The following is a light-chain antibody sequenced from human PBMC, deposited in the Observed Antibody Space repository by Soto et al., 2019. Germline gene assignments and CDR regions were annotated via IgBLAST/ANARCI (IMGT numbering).Light chain of an antibody. Sequence: SYELTRPPSVSVAPGKTARITCGGNNIGSKSVHWYQQKPGQAPVLVIYYDSDRPSGIPERFSGSNSGNTATLTISRVEAGDEADYYCQVWDSSSDHPLFGGGTKVTVL. CDR1: NIGSKS. V-gene: IGLV3-21*04. J-gene: IGLJ2*01. CDR2: YDS. CDR3: QVWDSSSDHPL.